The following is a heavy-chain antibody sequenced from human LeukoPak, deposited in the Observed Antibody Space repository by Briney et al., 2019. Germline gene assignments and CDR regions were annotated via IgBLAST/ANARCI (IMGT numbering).Heavy chain of an antibody. CDR1: GFTLNDYA. J-gene: IGHJ5*02. V-gene: IGHV3-9*01. CDR2: ISWNGDSI. Sequence: SGGSLRLSCAASGFTLNDYAMHWVRQAPGKGLEWVSSISWNGDSIGYADSVKGRFTISRDNAKNTLYLQMNSLRAEDTALYYCGKDIDPYCSGGTCYEIDPWGQGTLVTVSS. CDR3: GKDIDPYCSGGTCYEIDP. D-gene: IGHD2-15*01.